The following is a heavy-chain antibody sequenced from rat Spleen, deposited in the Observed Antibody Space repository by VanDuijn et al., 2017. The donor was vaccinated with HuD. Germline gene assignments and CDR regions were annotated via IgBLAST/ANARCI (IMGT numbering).Heavy chain of an antibody. J-gene: IGHJ4*01. V-gene: IGHV5S13*01. CDR3: TRGYVMDA. Sequence: EVQLVESGGNLVQPGRSLRLSCAASGFTFSDYYMAWVRQAPTKGLEWIASISTGGTNTYYRGSVKGRFTISRDNAKNTQYLQMDSLRSEDTATYYCTRGYVMDAWGQGASVTVSS. CDR1: GFTFSDYY. CDR2: ISTGGTNT.